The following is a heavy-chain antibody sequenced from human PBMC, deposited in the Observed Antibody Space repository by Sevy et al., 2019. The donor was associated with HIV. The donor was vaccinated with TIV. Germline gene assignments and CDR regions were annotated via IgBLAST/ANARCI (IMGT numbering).Heavy chain of an antibody. CDR2: ISSSSSYI. V-gene: IGHV3-21*01. D-gene: IGHD5-12*01. CDR3: ARSVGDGYNNWFDP. Sequence: GGSLRLSCAASGFTFSSYSMNWVRQAPGKGLEWVSSISSSSSYIYYADSVKGRFTISRDNAKNSLYLQMNSLRAKDTAVYYCARSVGDGYNNWFDPWGQGTLVTVSS. CDR1: GFTFSSYS. J-gene: IGHJ5*02.